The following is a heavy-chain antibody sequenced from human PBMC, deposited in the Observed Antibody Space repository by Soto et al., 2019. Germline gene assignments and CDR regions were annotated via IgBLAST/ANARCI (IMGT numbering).Heavy chain of an antibody. V-gene: IGHV3-48*02. CDR3: AREDILGVRSFDY. D-gene: IGHD3-10*01. CDR1: GFNFSSYS. CDR2: ISSGSKTI. J-gene: IGHJ4*02. Sequence: PGGSLRLSCAASGFNFSSYSVNWVRQAPGKGLEWVSYISSGSKTIYYADSVKGRFTVSRDNAKNSQYLQMNSLTDGDTAVYYCAREDILGVRSFDYWGRGTLVTVSS.